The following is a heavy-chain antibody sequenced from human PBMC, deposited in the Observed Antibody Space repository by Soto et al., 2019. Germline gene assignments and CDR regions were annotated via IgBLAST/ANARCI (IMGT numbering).Heavy chain of an antibody. D-gene: IGHD2-2*01. V-gene: IGHV3-48*03. CDR2: ISVSGNII. CDR1: GFTFSTHE. Sequence: PGGSLTLTCAPSGFTFSTHEFNWVRQAPGRGLEWISYISVSGNIIKYADYVKCRFTISRDNAENSLQMHMSSLRVDDTAVYYCVRDTMSASAASSLDYWGQGTPFTVP. CDR3: VRDTMSASAASSLDY. J-gene: IGHJ4*02.